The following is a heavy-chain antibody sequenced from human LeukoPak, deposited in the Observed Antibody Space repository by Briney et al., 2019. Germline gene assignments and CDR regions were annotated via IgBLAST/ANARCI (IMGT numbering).Heavy chain of an antibody. CDR1: GYSFTSYW. V-gene: IGHV1-18*04. CDR2: ISAYNGNT. Sequence: GESLKISCKGSGYSFTSYWIGWVRQAPGQGLEWMGWISAYNGNTNYAQKLQGRVTMTTDTSTSTAYMELRSLRSDDTAVYYCARDIGSSSWYDYWGQGTLVTVSS. D-gene: IGHD6-13*01. CDR3: ARDIGSSSWYDY. J-gene: IGHJ4*02.